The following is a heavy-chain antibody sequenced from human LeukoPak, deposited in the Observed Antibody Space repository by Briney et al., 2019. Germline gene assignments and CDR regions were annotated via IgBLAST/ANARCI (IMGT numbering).Heavy chain of an antibody. CDR3: AKHRELLFAHCWFDL. D-gene: IGHD3-10*01. CDR1: GFTFITYA. V-gene: IGHV3-23*01. Sequence: GGSLRLSCSASGFTFITYAMSWVRQAPGKGLEWVAGISISGGSTYYADSVKGRFTISRDNSKNTLYLQMNRLRGEDTAVYYCAKHRELLFAHCWFDLWGQGTLVTVSS. J-gene: IGHJ5*02. CDR2: ISISGGST.